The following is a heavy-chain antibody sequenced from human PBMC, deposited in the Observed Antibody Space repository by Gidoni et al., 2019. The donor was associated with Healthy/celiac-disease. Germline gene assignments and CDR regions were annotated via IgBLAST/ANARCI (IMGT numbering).Heavy chain of an antibody. CDR1: GFTLGDYA. CDR2: IRSKAYGGTT. J-gene: IGHJ4*02. Sequence: EVQLVESGGGLVQPGRSLRLSCTASGFTLGDYAMRWFRQAPGKGLEWVGFIRSKAYGGTTEYAAAVKGRFTISREDSKSIAYLQMNSLKTEDTAVYYCTRAIYCSSTSCPIPYYFDYWGQGTLVTVSS. V-gene: IGHV3-49*03. D-gene: IGHD2-2*01. CDR3: TRAIYCSSTSCPIPYYFDY.